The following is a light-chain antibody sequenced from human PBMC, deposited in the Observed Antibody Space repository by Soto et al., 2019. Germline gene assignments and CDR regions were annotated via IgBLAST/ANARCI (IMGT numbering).Light chain of an antibody. Sequence: DIQMPQSPSSLSASVGDRVTITCRASQTINAYLNWYQQKPGKAPKLLIYAASSLQSGVPSRFSGSGSGTDFTLTIRSLQTEDFGTYYCQESYRTPRTFGQGTRLEI. CDR2: AAS. CDR3: QESYRTPRT. CDR1: QTINAY. J-gene: IGKJ2*01. V-gene: IGKV1-39*01.